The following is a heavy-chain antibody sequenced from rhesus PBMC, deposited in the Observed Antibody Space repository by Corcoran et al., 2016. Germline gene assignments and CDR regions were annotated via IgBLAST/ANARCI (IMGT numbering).Heavy chain of an antibody. V-gene: IGHV3-119*01. CDR3: TRGFGGV. Sequence: EVHLAESGGGLVQPGGSLSLSCVAFGFTFSNFCVYWFRQSPGKGLEWVSRITNDGVGTNYADSVKGRFTVSRENAKKSLYLQMNRLRAEDTAIYYCTRGFGGVWGQGVLVTVSS. CDR1: GFTFSNFC. CDR2: ITNDGVGT. D-gene: IGHD3-3*01. J-gene: IGHJ5-1*01.